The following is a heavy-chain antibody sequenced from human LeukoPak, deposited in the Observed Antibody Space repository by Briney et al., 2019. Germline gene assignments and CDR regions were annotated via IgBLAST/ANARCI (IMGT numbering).Heavy chain of an antibody. CDR1: GFTFGDYA. CDR2: IRTEAYDGAT. Sequence: SGGSLRLSCAASGFTFGDYAMSWVRQAPGKGLEWVGLIRTEAYDGATDYGASVKGRFTIPRDDSKNIAYLQMNSLNTEDTAVYYCTRTFGYYYFYMDVWGKGTTVIVSS. D-gene: IGHD3-16*01. V-gene: IGHV3-49*04. CDR3: TRTFGYYYFYMDV. J-gene: IGHJ6*03.